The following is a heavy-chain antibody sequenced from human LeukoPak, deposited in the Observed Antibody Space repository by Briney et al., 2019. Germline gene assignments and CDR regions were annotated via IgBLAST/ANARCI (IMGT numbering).Heavy chain of an antibody. D-gene: IGHD6-13*01. CDR3: ARGGSTWTAH. CDR1: GITLSNYG. CDR2: ISGSGSTI. Sequence: GGSLRLSCAVSGITLSNYGMTWVRQAPGKGLEWVSYISGSGSTIYHADSVKGRFTSSRDNAKNSLYLQMNSLIAEDTAVYYCARGGSTWTAHWGQGTLVTVSS. J-gene: IGHJ4*02. V-gene: IGHV3-48*04.